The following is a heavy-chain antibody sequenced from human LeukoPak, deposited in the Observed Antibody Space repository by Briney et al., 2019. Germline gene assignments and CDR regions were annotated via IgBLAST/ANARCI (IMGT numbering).Heavy chain of an antibody. CDR2: ISAYNGNT. V-gene: IGHV1-18*01. CDR3: AREARIAARRFYGY. J-gene: IGHJ4*02. D-gene: IGHD6-6*01. CDR1: GYTFTSYG. Sequence: ASVKVSCKASGYTFTSYGISWVRQAPGQGLEWMGWISAYNGNTNYAQKLQGRVTITTDTSTSTAYMELRSLRSDDTAVYYCAREARIAARRFYGYWGQGTLVTVSS.